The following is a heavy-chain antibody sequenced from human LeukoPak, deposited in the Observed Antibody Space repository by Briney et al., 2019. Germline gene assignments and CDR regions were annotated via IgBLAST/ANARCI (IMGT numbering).Heavy chain of an antibody. Sequence: ASVKVSCEASGYTFTGYYLHWVRQAPGQGLEWMGWINPNGGSTNYAQNFQDRVTMTRDTSISTAYMELNRLTSDDTAVYYCARANMVRGVGLFFDRNWFDPWGQGTLVTVSS. D-gene: IGHD3-10*01. CDR3: ARANMVRGVGLFFDRNWFDP. CDR2: INPNGGST. CDR1: GYTFTGYY. V-gene: IGHV1-2*02. J-gene: IGHJ5*02.